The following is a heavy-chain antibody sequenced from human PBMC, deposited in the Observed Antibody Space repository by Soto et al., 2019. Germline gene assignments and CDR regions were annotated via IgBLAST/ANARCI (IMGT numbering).Heavy chain of an antibody. CDR2: ISSYNGNT. CDR1: GYTCTSYG. CDR3: VSDTHPTASRSSSYYYYDYGMDV. D-gene: IGHD6-6*01. V-gene: IGHV1-18*04. Sequence: QVQLVQSGAEVKKPGASVKVSCKASGYTCTSYGISWVRQAPGQGLEWMGWISSYNGNTNYAQKLQGRVTMTTDTTTTTGYMERMSRRSYDTAVYYCVSDTHPTASRSSSYYYYDYGMDVCGQGTTVTVSS. J-gene: IGHJ6*02.